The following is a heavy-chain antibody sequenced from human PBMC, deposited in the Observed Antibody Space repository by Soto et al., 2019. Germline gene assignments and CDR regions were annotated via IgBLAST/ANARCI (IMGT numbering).Heavy chain of an antibody. J-gene: IGHJ4*02. D-gene: IGHD3-16*01. CDR1: GFAFSTYG. CDR2: ITSEVNYK. V-gene: IGHV3-30*18. Sequence: GGSLRLSCAASGFAFSTYGLHWVRQAPGKELEWVAIITSEVNYKYYADSVKGRSTISRDNSKNTLFLQMNSLRAEDTADYSFAKGGSFDIWGQGALVTVSS. CDR3: AKGGSFDI.